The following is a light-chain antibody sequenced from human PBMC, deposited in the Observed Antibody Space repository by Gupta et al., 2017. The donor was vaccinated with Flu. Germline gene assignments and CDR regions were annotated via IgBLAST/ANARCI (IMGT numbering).Light chain of an antibody. CDR3: SAWDSSLSAWV. J-gene: IGLJ3*02. CDR1: TNKGGKQG. Sequence: TPTVTITRNTNKGGKQGASWHQQPQGHPPKLLSYRNNNRPSGISERFSASTSANTASLTITRLQPEDEADYYCSAWDSSLSAWVFGGGTKLAVL. CDR2: RNN. V-gene: IGLV10-54*04.